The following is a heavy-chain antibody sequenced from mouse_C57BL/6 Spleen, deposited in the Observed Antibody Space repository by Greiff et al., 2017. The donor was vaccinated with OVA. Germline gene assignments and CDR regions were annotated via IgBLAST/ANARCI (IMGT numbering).Heavy chain of an antibody. Sequence: QVQLQQPGTELVKPGASVKLSCKASGYTFTSYWMHWVKQRPGQGLEWIGNLNPSHGGTNYTENFKSKPTLTVDTSSSAAYMQLGSLTSEDAAVYDCARGSTMVTTGAAYWGQGTLVTGSA. CDR1: GYTFTSYW. D-gene: IGHD2-2*01. CDR3: ARGSTMVTTGAAY. V-gene: IGHV1-53*01. J-gene: IGHJ3*01. CDR2: LNPSHGGT.